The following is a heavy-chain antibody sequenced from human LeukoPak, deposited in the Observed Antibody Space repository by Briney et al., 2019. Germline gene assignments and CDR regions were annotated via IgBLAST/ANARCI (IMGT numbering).Heavy chain of an antibody. CDR1: GGSFSGCY. CDR2: INHSGST. CDR3: ARAYYVVVAAAFDY. Sequence: SETLSLTCAVYGGSFSGCYWSWIRQPPGKGLEWIGEINHSGSTNYNPSLKSRVTISVDTSKNQFSLKLSSVTAADTAVYYCARAYYVVVAAAFDYWGQGTLVTVSS. D-gene: IGHD2-15*01. V-gene: IGHV4-34*01. J-gene: IGHJ4*02.